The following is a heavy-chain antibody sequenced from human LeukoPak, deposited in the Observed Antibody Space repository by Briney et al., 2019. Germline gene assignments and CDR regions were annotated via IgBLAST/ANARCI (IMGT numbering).Heavy chain of an antibody. CDR3: ARGRTIFGAXXXWNDY. Sequence: SETLSLTCAVYGGSFSGYYWSWIRQPPGKGLEWIGEINHSGSTNYNPSLKSRVIISVDTSKNQFSLRLSSVTAADTAVYYCARGRTIFGAXXXWNDYWGQGTPVTVSS. CDR2: INHSGST. J-gene: IGHJ4*02. V-gene: IGHV4-34*01. CDR1: GGSFSGYY. D-gene: IGHD3-3*01.